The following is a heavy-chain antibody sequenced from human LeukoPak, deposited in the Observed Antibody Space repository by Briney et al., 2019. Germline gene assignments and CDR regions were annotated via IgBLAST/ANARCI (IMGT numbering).Heavy chain of an antibody. D-gene: IGHD5-24*01. Sequence: ASVKVSCKASGGTFSSYAISWVRQAPGQGLEWMGGIIPIFGTANYAQKFQGRATITTDESTSTAYMELSSLRSEDTAVYYCARSVPEMATIHYYYYMDVWGKGTTVTVSS. CDR1: GGTFSSYA. CDR2: IIPIFGTA. V-gene: IGHV1-69*05. CDR3: ARSVPEMATIHYYYYMDV. J-gene: IGHJ6*03.